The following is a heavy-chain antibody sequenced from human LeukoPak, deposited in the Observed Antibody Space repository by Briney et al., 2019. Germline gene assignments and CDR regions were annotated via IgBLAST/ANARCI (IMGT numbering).Heavy chain of an antibody. V-gene: IGHV4-34*01. CDR3: ARGTPSIVGAANWYFDL. Sequence: GSLRLSCAASGFIFSDYSMNWVRQAPGKGLEWIGEINHSGSTNYNPSLKSRVTISVDTSKNQFSLKLSSVTAADTAVYYCARGTPSIVGAANWYFDLWGRGTLVTVSS. D-gene: IGHD1-26*01. CDR1: GFIFSDYS. CDR2: INHSGST. J-gene: IGHJ2*01.